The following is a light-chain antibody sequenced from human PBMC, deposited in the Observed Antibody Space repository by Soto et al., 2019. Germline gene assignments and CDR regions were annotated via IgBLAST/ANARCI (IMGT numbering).Light chain of an antibody. CDR3: ETWDSNSVV. CDR2: LEGSGSY. V-gene: IGLV4-60*02. CDR1: SGHSGYI. Sequence: QLVLTQSSSASASLGSSVKLTCTLSSGHSGYIIAWHQQQPGKAPRYLMKLEGSGSYNKGSGVPDRFSGSSSGPDRYLTISNLQFEDEADYYCETWDSNSVVFVGGTKVTVL. J-gene: IGLJ2*01.